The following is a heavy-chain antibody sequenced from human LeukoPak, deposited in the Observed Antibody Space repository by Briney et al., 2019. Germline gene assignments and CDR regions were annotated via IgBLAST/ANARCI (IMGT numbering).Heavy chain of an antibody. D-gene: IGHD3-3*01. CDR2: IIPILGIA. CDR3: ARGPLTYYDFWSGYDY. V-gene: IGHV1-69*04. Sequence: SVKVSCKASGGTFSSYAISWVRQAPGQGLEWMGRIIPILGIANYAQKFQGRVTMTRNTSISTAYMELSSLRSEDTAVYYCARGPLTYYDFWSGYDYWDQGTLVTVSS. J-gene: IGHJ4*02. CDR1: GGTFSSYA.